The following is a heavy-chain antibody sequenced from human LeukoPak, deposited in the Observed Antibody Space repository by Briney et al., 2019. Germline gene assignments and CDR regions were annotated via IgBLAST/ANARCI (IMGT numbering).Heavy chain of an antibody. J-gene: IGHJ4*02. CDR1: GYTFTGYY. CDR2: INPNSGGT. V-gene: IGHV1-2*06. CDR3: AIGADSSVISGFDY. Sequence: ASVKVSCKTSGYTFTGYYMHWVRQAPGQGLEWMGRINPNSGGTNYAQKFQGRVTMTRDTSISTAYMELSRLRSDDTAVYYCAIGADSSVISGFDYWGQGTLVTVSS. D-gene: IGHD6-25*01.